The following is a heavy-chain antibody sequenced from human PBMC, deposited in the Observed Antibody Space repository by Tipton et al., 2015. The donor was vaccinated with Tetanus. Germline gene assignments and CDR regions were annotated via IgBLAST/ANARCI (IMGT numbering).Heavy chain of an antibody. J-gene: IGHJ5*02. CDR3: ARYSIVATSNNWFDP. D-gene: IGHD5-12*01. V-gene: IGHV4-30-4*01. Sequence: TLSLTCSVSGGSISSTDYYWSWIRQPPGKGLEWIGYMYHSGQAYYNSSLKSRVVILVDTSKNQFSLKLSSGTAADTAVYYCARYSIVATSNNWFDPWGQGTLVTVSS. CDR2: MYHSGQA. CDR1: GGSISSTDYY.